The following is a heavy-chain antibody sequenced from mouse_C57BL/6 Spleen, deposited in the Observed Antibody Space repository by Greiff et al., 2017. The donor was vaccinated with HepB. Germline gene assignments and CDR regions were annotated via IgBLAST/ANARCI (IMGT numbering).Heavy chain of an antibody. CDR3: ARIYDYDTCFDY. V-gene: IGHV1-75*01. J-gene: IGHJ2*01. CDR1: GYTFTDYY. D-gene: IGHD2-4*01. Sequence: VKLQESGPELVKPGASVKISCKASGYTFTDYYINWVKQRPGQGLEWIGWIFPGSGSTYYNEKFKGKATLTVDKSSSTAYMLLSSLTSEDSAVYFCARIYDYDTCFDYWGQGTTLTVSS. CDR2: IFPGSGST.